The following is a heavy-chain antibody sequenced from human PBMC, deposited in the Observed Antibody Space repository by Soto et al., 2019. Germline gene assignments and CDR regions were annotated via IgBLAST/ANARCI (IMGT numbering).Heavy chain of an antibody. CDR2: IYWDDDK. CDR3: ARRLRQSGTSWDSGAFDI. V-gene: IGHV2-5*02. Sequence: QITLQESAPVLVRPTETLKLTCTYSGFSLSTSGEGVGWVRQSPGKALEWLAVIYWDDDKRYMPSLKNRLSITKDTSRRKVVLAMTHMLPMDTGTYYCARRLRQSGTSWDSGAFDIWGHGTAVAGS. CDR1: GFSLSTSGEG. J-gene: IGHJ3*02. D-gene: IGHD1-26*01.